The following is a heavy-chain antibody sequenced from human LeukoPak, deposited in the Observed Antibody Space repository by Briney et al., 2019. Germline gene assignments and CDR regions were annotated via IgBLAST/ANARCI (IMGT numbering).Heavy chain of an antibody. Sequence: PGGSLRLSCAASGFTFSSYGMHWVRQAPGKGLEWVAFIRYDGSNKYYADSVEGRFTISRDNSKNTLYLQMNSLRAEDTAVYYCASGYYYDSSGYYFNAFDIWGQGTMVTVSS. J-gene: IGHJ3*02. CDR1: GFTFSSYG. CDR2: IRYDGSNK. D-gene: IGHD3-22*01. V-gene: IGHV3-30*02. CDR3: ASGYYYDSSGYYFNAFDI.